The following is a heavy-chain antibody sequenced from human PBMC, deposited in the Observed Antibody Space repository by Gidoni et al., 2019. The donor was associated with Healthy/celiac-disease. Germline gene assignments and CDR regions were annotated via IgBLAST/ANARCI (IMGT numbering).Heavy chain of an antibody. D-gene: IGHD5-18*01. CDR3: ARDPAKRIQLWSWDY. CDR2: ISSSSSTI. Sequence: EVQLVESGGGLVQPGGSLRLSCAASGFTFSSYSMNWVRQAPGKGLEWVSYISSSSSTIYYADSVKGRFTISRDNAKNSLYLQMNSLRDEDTAVYYCARDPAKRIQLWSWDYWGQGTLVTVSS. V-gene: IGHV3-48*02. J-gene: IGHJ4*02. CDR1: GFTFSSYS.